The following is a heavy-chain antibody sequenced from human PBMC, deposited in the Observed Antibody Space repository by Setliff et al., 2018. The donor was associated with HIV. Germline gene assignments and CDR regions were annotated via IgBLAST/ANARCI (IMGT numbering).Heavy chain of an antibody. CDR1: GDSISSSSYY. J-gene: IGHJ5*02. CDR2: IYYSGST. D-gene: IGHD4-17*01. Sequence: SETLSLTSIVSGDSISSSSYYWGWIRQPPGKGLEWIGYIYYSGSTYSNPSLESRVTISVDTSKNQFSLKLTSVTAADTAVYSCARDIWAYGLMGSWGQGTLVTVSS. CDR3: ARDIWAYGLMGS. V-gene: IGHV4-39*07.